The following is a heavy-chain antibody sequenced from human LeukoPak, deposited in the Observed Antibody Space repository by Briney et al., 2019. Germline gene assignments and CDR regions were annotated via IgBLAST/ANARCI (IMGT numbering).Heavy chain of an antibody. CDR3: ARRKSTRGYSYGSWYYFDY. V-gene: IGHV4-38-2*01. J-gene: IGHJ4*02. D-gene: IGHD5-18*01. Sequence: TTSETLSLTCAVSGYSISSGYYWGWIRQPPGKGLEWIGSIYHSGSTYYNPSLKSRVTISVDTSKNQFSLKLSSVTAADTAVYYCARRKSTRGYSYGSWYYFDYWGQGTLVTVSS. CDR1: GYSISSGYY. CDR2: IYHSGST.